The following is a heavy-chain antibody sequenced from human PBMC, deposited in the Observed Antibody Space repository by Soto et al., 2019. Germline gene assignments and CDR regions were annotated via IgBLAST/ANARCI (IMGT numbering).Heavy chain of an antibody. D-gene: IGHD3-16*02. CDR3: ARRYLY. Sequence: SETLSLTCTVSGDSISNGDYYWSWIRQPPGGGLEWIGYIDSSGSTYYNPSLKSRLTMSVDMSKNQFSLRLTSVTAADKAVYYCARRYLYWGQGLLVTVSS. CDR2: IDSSGST. V-gene: IGHV4-30-4*01. J-gene: IGHJ4*02. CDR1: GDSISNGDYY.